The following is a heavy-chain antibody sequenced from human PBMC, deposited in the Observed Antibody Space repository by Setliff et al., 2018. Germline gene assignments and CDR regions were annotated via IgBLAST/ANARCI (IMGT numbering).Heavy chain of an antibody. D-gene: IGHD2-21*01. CDR1: GGTFSSYA. J-gene: IGHJ4*02. Sequence: SVKVSCKASGGTFSSYAISWVRQAPGQGLEWMGGSIPIFGTANSAQKFQGRVTITTDEATSTAYMELSSLRSADTAVYYCARGGDYCGGECYIPPPDSYWGQGTLVIVSS. CDR2: SIPIFGTA. CDR3: ARGGDYCGGECYIPPPDSY. V-gene: IGHV1-69*05.